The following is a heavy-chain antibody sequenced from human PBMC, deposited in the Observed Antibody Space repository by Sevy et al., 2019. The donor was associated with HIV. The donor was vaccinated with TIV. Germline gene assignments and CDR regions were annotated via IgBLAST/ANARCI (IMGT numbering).Heavy chain of an antibody. Sequence: GGSLRLSCAASGFTFSSYAMSWVRQAPGKGLEWVSAISGSGGSTYYADSVKGRFTISRDNSKNTLYLQMNILRAEDTAVYYCAKGKGYSYGYNSVYWGQGTLVTVSS. D-gene: IGHD5-18*01. CDR3: AKGKGYSYGYNSVY. CDR2: ISGSGGST. V-gene: IGHV3-23*01. CDR1: GFTFSSYA. J-gene: IGHJ4*02.